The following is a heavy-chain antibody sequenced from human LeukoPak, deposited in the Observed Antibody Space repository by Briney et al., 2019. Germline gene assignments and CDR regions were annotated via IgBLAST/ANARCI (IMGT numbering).Heavy chain of an antibody. D-gene: IGHD2-15*01. Sequence: GGSLRLSCAASGFTFSSYAMSWVCQAPGKGLEWVSAISGSGGSTYYADSVKGRFTISRDNSKNTLYLQMNSLRAEDTAVYYCAKDTTPYDRYYFDYWGQGTLVTVSS. CDR1: GFTFSSYA. V-gene: IGHV3-23*01. J-gene: IGHJ4*02. CDR2: ISGSGGST. CDR3: AKDTTPYDRYYFDY.